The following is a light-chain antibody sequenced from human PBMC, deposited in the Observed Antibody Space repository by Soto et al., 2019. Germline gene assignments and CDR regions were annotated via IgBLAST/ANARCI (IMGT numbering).Light chain of an antibody. Sequence: DIQMTQSPSTLSASVGDRVTITCRASQSISSWLAWYQQKPGTAPNLLIYKASTLQGGVPSRFSGSGSGTEFTLTISSLQPDDSAIYYCQQYSANWTFGKGTKV. V-gene: IGKV1-5*03. CDR1: QSISSW. J-gene: IGKJ1*01. CDR2: KAS. CDR3: QQYSANWT.